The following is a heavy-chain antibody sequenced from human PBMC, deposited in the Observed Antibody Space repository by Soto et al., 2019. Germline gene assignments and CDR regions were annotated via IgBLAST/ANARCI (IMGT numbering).Heavy chain of an antibody. CDR2: MNPNSGNT. Sequence: ASVKVSCKASVYSFTSYDINWVRRATEQGLEWMGWMNPNSGNTGYAQKFQGRVTMTRNTSISTAYMELSSLRSEDTAVYYCARGLLVLPPYYYYYGMDVWGQGTTVTVSS. V-gene: IGHV1-8*01. CDR1: VYSFTSYD. CDR3: ARGLLVLPPYYYYYGMDV. D-gene: IGHD6-13*01. J-gene: IGHJ6*02.